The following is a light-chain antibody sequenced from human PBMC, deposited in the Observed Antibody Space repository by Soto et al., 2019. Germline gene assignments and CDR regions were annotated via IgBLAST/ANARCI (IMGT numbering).Light chain of an antibody. V-gene: IGLV1-40*01. J-gene: IGLJ2*01. Sequence: QSVLTQPPSVSGAPGQRVTIYCTGSSSNIGGGYDVHWYQQLPGTAPKLLIYGNSNRPSGVPDRFSGSKSGTSASLAITGLQAEDEADYYCQSYDSSLHVVFGGGTKLTV. CDR2: GNS. CDR3: QSYDSSLHVV. CDR1: SSNIGGGYD.